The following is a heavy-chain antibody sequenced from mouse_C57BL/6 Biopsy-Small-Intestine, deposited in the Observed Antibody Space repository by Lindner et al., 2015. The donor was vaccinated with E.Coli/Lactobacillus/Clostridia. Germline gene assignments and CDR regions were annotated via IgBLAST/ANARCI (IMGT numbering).Heavy chain of an antibody. Sequence: VQLQESGPELVKPGASVKISCKASGYAFSSSWMNWVKQRPGKGLEWIGRIYPGDGDTYYNGKFKGKATLTADKTSSTAYMQLSSLTSEDSAVYFCARKAYYRSYGYFDVWGTGTTVTVSS. V-gene: IGHV1-82*01. CDR1: GYAFSSSW. D-gene: IGHD2-12*01. J-gene: IGHJ1*03. CDR3: ARKAYYRSYGYFDV. CDR2: IYPGDGDT.